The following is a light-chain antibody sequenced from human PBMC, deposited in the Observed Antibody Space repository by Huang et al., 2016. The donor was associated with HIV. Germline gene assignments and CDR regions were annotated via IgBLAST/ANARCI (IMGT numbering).Light chain of an antibody. V-gene: IGKV3-15*01. CDR1: QSVNSD. CDR2: GAS. Sequence: EIVMTQSPATLSVSPGERATLSCRASQSVNSDLAWYQQKPSQAPRLLMFGASTRATGIPARLSGSESGTEFTLTSISLESEDFADYYCQQYNNWPLTWTFGQGTKVEIK. CDR3: QQYNNWPLTWT. J-gene: IGKJ1*01.